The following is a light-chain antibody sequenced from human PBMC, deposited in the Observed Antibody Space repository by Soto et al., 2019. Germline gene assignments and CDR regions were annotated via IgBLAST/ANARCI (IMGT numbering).Light chain of an antibody. CDR1: QSVSSSY. V-gene: IGKV3-20*01. Sequence: EIVLTQSPGTLSLSPGERATLSCRASQSVSSSYLGWYQQKPGQAPRLLIYGASTRATGIPDRFSGSGSGTHFTLTTSRLEPEDFAVYYCQQYGSSIFTFGPGTKVDIK. J-gene: IGKJ3*01. CDR3: QQYGSSIFT. CDR2: GAS.